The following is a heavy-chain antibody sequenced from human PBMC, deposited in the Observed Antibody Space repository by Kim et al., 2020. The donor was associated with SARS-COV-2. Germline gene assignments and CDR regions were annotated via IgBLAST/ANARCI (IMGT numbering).Heavy chain of an antibody. D-gene: IGHD3-10*01. CDR3: ARTDHHYGFDY. CDR1: GGSISSYY. J-gene: IGHJ4*02. V-gene: IGHV4-59*01. Sequence: SETLSLTCTVSGGSISSYYWSWIRQPPGXGXEWIGYIYYSGSTNYNPSLKSRVTISVDTSKNQFSLKLSSVTAADTAVYYCARTDHHYGFDYWGQGTLVT. CDR2: IYYSGST.